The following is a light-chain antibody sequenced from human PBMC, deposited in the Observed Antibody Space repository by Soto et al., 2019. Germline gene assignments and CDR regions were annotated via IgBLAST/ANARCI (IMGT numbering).Light chain of an antibody. CDR1: QSVSSN. CDR2: GAS. Sequence: EIVMTQSPATVSVSPGERATLSCRASQSVSSNLARYQQKPGQAPRLLIYGASDRATGIPARFSGSGSGTEFTLTISSLQSEDFAVYYCHHYNNWPPWTFGQGTKVEI. CDR3: HHYNNWPPWT. J-gene: IGKJ1*01. V-gene: IGKV3-15*01.